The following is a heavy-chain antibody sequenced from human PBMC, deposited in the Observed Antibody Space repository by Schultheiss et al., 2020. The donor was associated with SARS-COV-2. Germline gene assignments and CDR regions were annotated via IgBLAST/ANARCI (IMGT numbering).Heavy chain of an antibody. CDR2: IYYSGST. CDR1: GGSISSYY. Sequence: SETLSLTCTVSGGSISSYYWSWIRQPPGKGLEWIGYIYYSGSTNYNPSLKSRVTISVDTSKNQFSLKLSSVTAADTAVYYCAKSVVVVAATPDYYGMDVWGQGTTVTVSS. V-gene: IGHV4-59*08. CDR3: AKSVVVVAATPDYYGMDV. J-gene: IGHJ6*02. D-gene: IGHD2-15*01.